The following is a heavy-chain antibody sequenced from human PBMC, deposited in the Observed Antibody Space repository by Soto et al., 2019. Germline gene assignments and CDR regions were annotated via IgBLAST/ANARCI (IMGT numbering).Heavy chain of an antibody. J-gene: IGHJ6*02. D-gene: IGHD2-21*02. CDR3: ARTYCGGDCYSRYYYGMYI. CDR1: GFTFSSYW. V-gene: IGHV3-74*01. Sequence: GGSLRLSCAASGFTFSSYWMHWVRQAPGKGLVWVSRINSDGSSTSYADSVKGRFTISRDNAKNTLYLQMNSLRAEDTAVYYCARTYCGGDCYSRYYYGMYIWGQGTTVTVSS. CDR2: INSDGSST.